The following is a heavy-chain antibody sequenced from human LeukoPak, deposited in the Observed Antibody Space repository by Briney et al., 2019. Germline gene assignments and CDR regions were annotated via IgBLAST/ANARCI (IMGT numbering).Heavy chain of an antibody. CDR1: GGSISSYY. CDR3: ARDGAENCFDP. V-gene: IGHV4-59*01. J-gene: IGHJ5*02. CDR2: IYYSGST. Sequence: PSETLSLTCTVSGGSISSYYWSWIRQPPGKGLEWIGYIYYSGSTNYNPSLKSRVTISVDTSKNQFSLKLSSVTAADTAVYYCARDGAENCFDPWGQGTLVTVSS. D-gene: IGHD3-10*01.